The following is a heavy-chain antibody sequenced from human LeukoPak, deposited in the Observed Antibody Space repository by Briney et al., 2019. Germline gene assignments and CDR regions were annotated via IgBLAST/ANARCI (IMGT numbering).Heavy chain of an antibody. J-gene: IGHJ4*02. V-gene: IGHV3-20*04. D-gene: IGHD3-22*01. CDR3: ARGSYYYDSSGCPFDY. CDR2: INWNGGST. Sequence: GGSLRLSCAASGFTFDDYGMSLVRQAPGKGLEWVSGINWNGGSTGYADSVKGRFTISRDNAKNSLYLQMNSLRAEDTALYYCARGSYYYDSSGCPFDYWGQGTLVTVSS. CDR1: GFTFDDYG.